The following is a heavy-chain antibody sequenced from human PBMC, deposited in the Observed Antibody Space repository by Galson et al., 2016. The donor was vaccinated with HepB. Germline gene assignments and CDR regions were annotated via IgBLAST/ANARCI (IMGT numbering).Heavy chain of an antibody. J-gene: IGHJ5*02. CDR3: ARYDESVKNWPLRSHNWIDP. V-gene: IGHV4-31*03. CDR2: TSDSGST. CDR1: GTSVSSGDYY. Sequence: TLSLTCTVSGTSVSSGDYYWTWIRQRPGEGLEWIGYTSDSGSTYYNPSLKSRLTISVDTSKNQFSLDLNTVTPADTAVYFCARYDESVKNWPLRSHNWIDPWGQGTLVTVSS. D-gene: IGHD2/OR15-2a*01.